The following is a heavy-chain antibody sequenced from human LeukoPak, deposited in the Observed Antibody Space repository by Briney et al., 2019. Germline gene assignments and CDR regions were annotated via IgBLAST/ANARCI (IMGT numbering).Heavy chain of an antibody. CDR2: INQSGST. V-gene: IGHV4-34*01. J-gene: IGHJ4*02. Sequence: SETLSLTCSVSGGSLSPYYWSWIRQPPGGGPECLGEINQSGSTNYNPSLKSRVTISVEKFKNQFSLEVTSVTAADTAIYYCATLGGLYYESHGYPDFDHWGQGTLVTVSS. CDR1: GGSLSPYY. CDR3: ATLGGLYYESHGYPDFDH. D-gene: IGHD3-22*01.